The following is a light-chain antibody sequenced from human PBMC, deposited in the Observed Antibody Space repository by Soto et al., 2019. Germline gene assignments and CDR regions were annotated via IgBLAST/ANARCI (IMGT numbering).Light chain of an antibody. CDR3: QQYYSTPPYT. V-gene: IGKV4-1*01. Sequence: IVMTQSPDSVAVSLGERATINCKSSQSVLYSSNNKNYLAWYRQKPGQPPKLLIYWASIRESGVPDRLSGSGSGTDFTLTISSLQAEGVAIYYCQQYYSTPPYTFVQGTKLEIK. CDR2: WAS. J-gene: IGKJ2*01. CDR1: QSVLYSSNNKNY.